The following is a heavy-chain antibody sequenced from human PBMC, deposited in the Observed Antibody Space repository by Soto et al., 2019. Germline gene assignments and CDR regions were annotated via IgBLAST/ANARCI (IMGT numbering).Heavy chain of an antibody. D-gene: IGHD2-2*01. V-gene: IGHV4-59*12. Sequence: PSETLSLTCTVSGDSISSYYWSWIRQPPGKGLEWIGCIHYSGSTNYNPSLKSRVTISVDTSKNQFSLRLSSVTAADTAVYYCARDDCISTSCYVSYWGQGTLVTVSS. CDR2: IHYSGST. J-gene: IGHJ4*02. CDR3: ARDDCISTSCYVSY. CDR1: GDSISSYY.